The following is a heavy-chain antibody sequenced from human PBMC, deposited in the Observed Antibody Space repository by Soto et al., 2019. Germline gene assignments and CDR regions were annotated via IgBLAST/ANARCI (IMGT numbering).Heavy chain of an antibody. CDR2: INHSGST. V-gene: IGHV4-34*01. D-gene: IGHD3-3*01. CDR1: GGSFSGYY. Sequence: SETLSLTCAVYGGSFSGYYWSWIRQPPGKGLEWIGEINHSGSTNYNPSLKSRVTISVDTSKNQFSLKLSSVTAADTAVYYCARGRGQYYDFWSGYYRWFDYWGQGTLVT. J-gene: IGHJ4*02. CDR3: ARGRGQYYDFWSGYYRWFDY.